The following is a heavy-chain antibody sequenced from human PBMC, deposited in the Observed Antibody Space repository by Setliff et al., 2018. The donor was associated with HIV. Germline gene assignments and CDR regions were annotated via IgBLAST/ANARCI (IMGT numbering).Heavy chain of an antibody. CDR2: ISVYNGNT. D-gene: IGHD2-2*01. J-gene: IGHJ3*02. CDR1: PYTFSSYV. Sequence: AASVKVSCKASPYTFSSYVINWVRQAPGQGLEWMGRISVYNGNTIYAQKLQGRVIMTTDTSTSTAYMELRSLRSDDTAMYYCATQRDIVMVPGQGGFDIWAQGTMVTVSS. CDR3: ATQRDIVMVPGQGGFDI. V-gene: IGHV1-18*01.